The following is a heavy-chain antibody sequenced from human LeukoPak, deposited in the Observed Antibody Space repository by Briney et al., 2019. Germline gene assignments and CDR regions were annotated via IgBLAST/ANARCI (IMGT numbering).Heavy chain of an antibody. CDR2: INWNGGST. CDR3: ARDLYYYDSSGQGDY. CDR1: GFTFDDYG. Sequence: GGSLRLSCAASGFTFDDYGMSWVRQAPGKGLEWVSGINWNGGSTGYADSVKGRFTISRDNAKNSLYLQMNSLRAEDTALYYCARDLYYYDSSGQGDYWGQGTLVTVSS. D-gene: IGHD3-22*01. J-gene: IGHJ4*02. V-gene: IGHV3-20*04.